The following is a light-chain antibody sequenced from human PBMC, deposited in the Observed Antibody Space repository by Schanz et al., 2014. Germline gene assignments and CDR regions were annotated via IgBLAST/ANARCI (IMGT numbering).Light chain of an antibody. CDR3: SSYSIRLIGV. CDR2: EGS. V-gene: IGLV2-23*01. J-gene: IGLJ3*02. CDR1: SSDVGSYNL. Sequence: QSALTQPASVSGSPGQSITISCTGTSSDVGSYNLVSWYQQHPGKAPKLMIYEGSKRPSGVSDRFSGSKSGNTASLTISGLQAEDEADYYCSSYSIRLIGVFGGGTKLTVL.